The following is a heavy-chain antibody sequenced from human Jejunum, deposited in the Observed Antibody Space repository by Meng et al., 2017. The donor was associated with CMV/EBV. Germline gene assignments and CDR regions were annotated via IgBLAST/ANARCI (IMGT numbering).Heavy chain of an antibody. CDR1: GGSLSSSSNY. J-gene: IGHJ5*01. V-gene: IGHV4-39*07. CDR3: AFMRGQPRRNYFDF. D-gene: IGHD1-14*01. CDR2: MYYDGSQ. Sequence: SGGSLSSSSNYWGWVRQPPGKGLEWIGNMYYDGSQYYNPSLKSRASIFADLSRNQFSLRLASVSAADTAMYYCAFMRGQPRRNYFDFWGPGTLVTVSS.